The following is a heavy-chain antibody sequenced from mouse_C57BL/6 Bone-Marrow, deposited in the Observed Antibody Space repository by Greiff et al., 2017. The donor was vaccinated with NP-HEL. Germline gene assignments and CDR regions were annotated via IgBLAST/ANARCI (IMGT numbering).Heavy chain of an antibody. J-gene: IGHJ3*01. D-gene: IGHD2-3*01. CDR1: GYTFTDYE. CDR3: TRGPDGLFAY. V-gene: IGHV1-15*01. CDR2: IDPETGGT. Sequence: VQLQQSGAELVRPGASVTLSCKASGYTFTDYEMHWVKQTPVHGLEWIGAIDPETGGTAYNQKFKGKAILTADKSSSTAYMELRSLTSEDSAVYYCTRGPDGLFAYWGQGTLVTVSA.